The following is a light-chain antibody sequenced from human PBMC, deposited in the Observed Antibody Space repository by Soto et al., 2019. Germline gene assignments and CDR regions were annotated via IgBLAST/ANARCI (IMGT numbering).Light chain of an antibody. CDR1: QSVSSTS. Sequence: EIVLTQSPGTLSLSPGERATLSCRASQSVSSTSLVWYQQKPGQAPRLLISGASTRATGIPDRFSGSGSGTDFTLTITRLEPEDFAVYYCQHYGSSLWTFGQGTKVENK. CDR3: QHYGSSLWT. CDR2: GAS. J-gene: IGKJ1*01. V-gene: IGKV3-20*01.